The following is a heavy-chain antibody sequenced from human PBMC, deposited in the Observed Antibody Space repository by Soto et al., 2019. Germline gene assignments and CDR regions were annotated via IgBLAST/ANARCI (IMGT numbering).Heavy chain of an antibody. V-gene: IGHV4-31*03. Sequence: QVQLQESGPGLVKPSQTLSLTCTVSGGSISSGGYYWSCIRQHPGKGLEWIGYIYYSGSTYYNPSLKSRVTISVDTSKNQFSLKLSSVTAADTAVYYCAAMVRGVLLPQYDYWGQGTLVTVSS. CDR1: GGSISSGGYY. CDR2: IYYSGST. J-gene: IGHJ4*02. D-gene: IGHD3-10*01. CDR3: AAMVRGVLLPQYDY.